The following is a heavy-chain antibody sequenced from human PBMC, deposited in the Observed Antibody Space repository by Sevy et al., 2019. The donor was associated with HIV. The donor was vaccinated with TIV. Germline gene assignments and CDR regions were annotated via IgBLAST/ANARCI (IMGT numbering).Heavy chain of an antibody. D-gene: IGHD3-3*01. J-gene: IGHJ6*02. V-gene: IGHV4-39*01. CDR1: GGAISSSSYY. CDR2: IYYSGST. Sequence: SETLSLTCTVSGGAISSSSYYWGRIRQPPGKGQEWIGSIYYSGSTYYNPSLKSRVTISVDTSKNQFSLKLSSVTAADTAVYYCASQGPDITIFGVVIPRDYYYYGMDVWGQGTTVTVSS. CDR3: ASQGPDITIFGVVIPRDYYYYGMDV.